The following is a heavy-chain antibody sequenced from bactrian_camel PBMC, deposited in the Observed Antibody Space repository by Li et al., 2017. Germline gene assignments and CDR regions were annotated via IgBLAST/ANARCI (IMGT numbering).Heavy chain of an antibody. V-gene: IGHV3S6*01. CDR2: ITRDRHIT. J-gene: IGHJ6*01. CDR1: GVTRNAYC. Sequence: HVQLVESGGGSVEAGGSLNISCVASGVTRNAYCMAWFRQTQGRQREGVALITRDRHITYYSDSLRGRFAISRDNAKNTLYLQMNSLKPEDTAMYYCAAFTPRGSRCSDFGYWGQGTQVTVS. D-gene: IGHD2*01. CDR3: AAFTPRGSRCSDFGY.